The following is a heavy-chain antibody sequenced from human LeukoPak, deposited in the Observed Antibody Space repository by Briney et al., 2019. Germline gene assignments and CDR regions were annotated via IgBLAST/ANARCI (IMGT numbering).Heavy chain of an antibody. CDR2: IRHDGTIK. D-gene: IGHD6-19*01. J-gene: IGHJ4*02. Sequence: GGSLRLSCATSGFTFNNYDMHWVRQAPGKGPEWVTFIRHDGTIKYYADSVKGRFSISRDNSRNTLYLQMSSLRPEDTALYYCAREWLAFDLWGQGTLVTVSS. CDR1: GFTFNNYD. CDR3: AREWLAFDL. V-gene: IGHV3-30*02.